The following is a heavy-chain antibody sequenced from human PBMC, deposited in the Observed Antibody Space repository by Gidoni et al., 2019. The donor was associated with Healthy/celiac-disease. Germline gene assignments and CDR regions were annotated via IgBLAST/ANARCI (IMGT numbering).Heavy chain of an antibody. CDR2: FDPEDGET. CDR1: GYTLTELS. D-gene: IGHD3-3*01. V-gene: IGHV1-24*01. J-gene: IGHJ2*01. Sequence: QVQLVQSGAEVKKPGASVKVSCKVSGYTLTELSMHWVRQAPGKGLEWMGGFDPEDGETIYAQKFQGRVTMTEDTSTDTAYMELSSLRSEDTAVYYCATVHYRITIFGSLRGRYFDLWGRGTLVTVSS. CDR3: ATVHYRITIFGSLRGRYFDL.